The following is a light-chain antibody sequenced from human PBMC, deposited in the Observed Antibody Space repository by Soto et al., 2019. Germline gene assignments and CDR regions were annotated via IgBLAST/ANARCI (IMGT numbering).Light chain of an antibody. CDR3: QQYGSSIFT. J-gene: IGKJ4*01. CDR1: QRVSGSN. Sequence: EIVLTQSPGTLSLSPGDRANLSCRASQRVSGSNLAWYQQKPGRAPSLLMYGASPNATGIPDRFSGSGSVGDFILHITRLEAEDFAMYYCQQYGSSIFTFGGATKLEIK. CDR2: GAS. V-gene: IGKV3-20*01.